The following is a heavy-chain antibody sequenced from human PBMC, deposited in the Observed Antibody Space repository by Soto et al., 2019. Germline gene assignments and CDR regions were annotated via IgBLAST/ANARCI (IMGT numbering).Heavy chain of an antibody. CDR3: ARDFDS. J-gene: IGHJ4*02. Sequence: QVQLQESGPGLVKPSETLSLTCTVSGGSVSSRSYYWSWIRQPPGTGLEWIGNIDDSGSTDYNPSLKSRVTISVDTSKNQFSLRLTSVTAADSAVYYCARDFDSWGQGILVTVSS. CDR2: IDDSGST. CDR1: GGSVSSRSYY. V-gene: IGHV4-61*01.